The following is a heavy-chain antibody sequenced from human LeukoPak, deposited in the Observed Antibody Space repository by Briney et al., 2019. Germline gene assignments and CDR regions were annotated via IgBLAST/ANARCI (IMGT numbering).Heavy chain of an antibody. CDR2: ISSSGSTI. Sequence: PGGSLRLSCAASGFTFSSYEMNWVRQAPGKGLEWVSYISSSGSTIYYADSVKGRFTISRDNAKNSLYLQMNSLRAEDTAVYYCGRDWFGELPPDYYGMDVWGKGTTVT. V-gene: IGHV3-48*03. J-gene: IGHJ6*04. CDR1: GFTFSSYE. CDR3: GRDWFGELPPDYYGMDV. D-gene: IGHD3-10*01.